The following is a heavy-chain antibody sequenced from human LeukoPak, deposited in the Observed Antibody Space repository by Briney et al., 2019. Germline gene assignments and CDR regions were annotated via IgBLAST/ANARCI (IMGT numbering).Heavy chain of an antibody. CDR1: GYNFTSYR. CDR2: IYPGDSDT. Sequence: GESLQISCQGSGYNFTSYRIGWVRQLPGKGLEWMGIIYPGDSDTRYSPSFQGQVTISADKSISTAYLQWSSLKASDTAMYYCARRGYYFDYWGQGTLVTVSS. J-gene: IGHJ4*02. CDR3: ARRGYYFDY. V-gene: IGHV5-51*01.